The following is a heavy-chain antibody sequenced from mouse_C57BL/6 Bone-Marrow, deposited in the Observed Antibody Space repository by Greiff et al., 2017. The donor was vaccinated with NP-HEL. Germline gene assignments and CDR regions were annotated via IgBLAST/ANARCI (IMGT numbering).Heavy chain of an antibody. Sequence: EVMLVESGGDLVKPGGSLQLSCAASGFTFSSYGMSWVRQTPDKRLEWVATISSGGSYTYYPDSVKGRFTISRDNAKNTLYLQMSSLKSEDTAMYYCAKNDDLDYWGQGTTLTVSS. CDR2: ISSGGSYT. CDR3: AKNDDLDY. J-gene: IGHJ2*01. CDR1: GFTFSSYG. V-gene: IGHV5-6*01.